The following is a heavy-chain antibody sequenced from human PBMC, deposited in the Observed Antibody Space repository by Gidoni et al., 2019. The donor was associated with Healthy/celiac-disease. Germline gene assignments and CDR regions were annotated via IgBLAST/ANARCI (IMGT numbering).Heavy chain of an antibody. Sequence: EVQLLESGGGLVQPGGSLRLSCAASGFTFSSYAMSWVRQAPGKELEWVSAISGSGGSTYYADSVKGRFTISRDNPKNTLYLQMNSLRAEDTAVYYCAKLSAARPRYYYYYMDVWGKGTTVTVSS. CDR3: AKLSAARPRYYYYYMDV. V-gene: IGHV3-23*01. D-gene: IGHD6-6*01. CDR2: ISGSGGST. CDR1: GFTFSSYA. J-gene: IGHJ6*03.